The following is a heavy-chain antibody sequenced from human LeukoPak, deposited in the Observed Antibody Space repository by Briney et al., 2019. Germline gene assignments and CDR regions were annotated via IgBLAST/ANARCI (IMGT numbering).Heavy chain of an antibody. D-gene: IGHD3-16*01. J-gene: IGHJ3*02. CDR2: IYYSGST. V-gene: IGHV4-59*01. Sequence: SETLSLTCTVSGGSISSYYWSWIRQPPGKGLEWIGYIYYSGSTNYNPSLKSRVTISVDTSKNQFSLKLSFVTAADTAVYYCARGRLGRYDAFDIWGQGTMVTVSS. CDR1: GGSISSYY. CDR3: ARGRLGRYDAFDI.